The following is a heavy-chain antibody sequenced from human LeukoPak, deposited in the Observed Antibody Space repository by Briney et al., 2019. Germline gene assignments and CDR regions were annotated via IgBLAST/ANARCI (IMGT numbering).Heavy chain of an antibody. D-gene: IGHD2-15*01. J-gene: IGHJ5*02. Sequence: SETLSLTCTVSGGSISSYYWSWIRQPPGKGLEWIGYIYYSGSTNYNPSLKSRVTISVDTSKNQFSLKLSSVTAADTAVYYCARQFCSGGSRYEGQYNWFDPWGQGTLVTVSS. CDR3: ARQFCSGGSRYEGQYNWFDP. V-gene: IGHV4-59*08. CDR2: IYYSGST. CDR1: GGSISSYY.